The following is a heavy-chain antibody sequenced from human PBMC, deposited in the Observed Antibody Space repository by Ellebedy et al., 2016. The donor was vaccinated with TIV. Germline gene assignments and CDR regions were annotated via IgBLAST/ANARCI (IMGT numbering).Heavy chain of an antibody. D-gene: IGHD6-13*01. Sequence: GGSLRLXXAASGFTFSSYAMNWVRQAPGKGLEWVSGISGSGGSTYYVDSVKGRFTISRDNSKNTLYLHMNSLRAEDTAVYYCAKGVVSWYRTHFDYWGQGTLVTVSS. CDR2: ISGSGGST. CDR1: GFTFSSYA. V-gene: IGHV3-23*01. J-gene: IGHJ4*02. CDR3: AKGVVSWYRTHFDY.